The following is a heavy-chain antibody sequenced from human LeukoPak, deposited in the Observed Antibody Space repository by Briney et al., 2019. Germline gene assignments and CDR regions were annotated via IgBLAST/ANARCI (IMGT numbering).Heavy chain of an antibody. D-gene: IGHD3-16*02. CDR3: ARQGSYDYVWGSYPPINWFDP. CDR2: IYYSGST. V-gene: IGHV4-39*01. CDR1: GGSISSSSYY. Sequence: PSETLSLTCTVSGGSISSSSYYWGWIRQPPGKGLEWIGSIYYSGSTYYNPSLKSRVTISVDTSKNQFSLKLSSVTAADTAVYYCARQGSYDYVWGSYPPINWFDPWGQGTLVTVSS. J-gene: IGHJ5*02.